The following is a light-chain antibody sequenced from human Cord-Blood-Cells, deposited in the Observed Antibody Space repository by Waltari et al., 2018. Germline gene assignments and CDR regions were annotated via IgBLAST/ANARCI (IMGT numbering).Light chain of an antibody. J-gene: IGLJ3*02. CDR1: SLESYY. V-gene: IGLV3-19*01. CDR2: GKN. Sequence: SEMTQDPAVSVALVQTVRNTCKGKSLESYYASRYQQKSGQAPILVINGKNNRPSGTPDRFSGSSSGNIASLTITGAQAEDEADYYCNSRDSSGNHWVFGGGTKLTVL. CDR3: NSRDSSGNHWV.